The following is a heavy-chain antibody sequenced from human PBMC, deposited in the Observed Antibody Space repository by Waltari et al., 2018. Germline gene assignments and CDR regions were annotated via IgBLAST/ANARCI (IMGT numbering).Heavy chain of an antibody. Sequence: EVQLLESGGGLVQPGGSLRLSCAASGFTFSSYAMSWVRQAPGKGLKWVSAISGSGGSTYYADSVKGRFTISRDNSKNTLYLQMNSLRAEDTAVYYCAKGFRIGYCSGKDFCGMDVWGQGTTVTVSS. CDR1: GFTFSSYA. D-gene: IGHD2-15*01. J-gene: IGHJ6*02. CDR2: ISGSGGST. V-gene: IGHV3-23*01. CDR3: AKGFRIGYCSGKDFCGMDV.